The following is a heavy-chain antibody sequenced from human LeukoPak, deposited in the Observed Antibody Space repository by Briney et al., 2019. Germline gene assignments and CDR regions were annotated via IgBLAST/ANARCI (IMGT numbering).Heavy chain of an antibody. V-gene: IGHV4-59*08. CDR1: GGSISSYY. CDR2: IYYSGST. CDR3: ARQAYCGGDCYSLDV. Sequence: SETLSLTCTVSGGSISSYYWSWIRQPPGKGLEWIGYIYYSGSTNYNPSLKSRVTIPVDTSKNQFSLKLSSVTAADTAVYYCARQAYCGGDCYSLDVWGQGTTVTVSS. J-gene: IGHJ6*02. D-gene: IGHD2-21*02.